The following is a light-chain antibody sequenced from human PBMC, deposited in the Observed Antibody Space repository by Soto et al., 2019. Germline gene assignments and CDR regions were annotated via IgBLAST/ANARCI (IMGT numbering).Light chain of an antibody. CDR2: DAS. J-gene: IGKJ1*01. Sequence: DIQMTQDPGTLCASVEDRVTITCRASQGLTRWLAWYQQKPGKAPKLLIYDASSLQSGVPSRFSGRGSGTEFSLTISSLQPDDFATYYCLQHNSYPWTVGQGTKVDI. V-gene: IGKV1-5*01. CDR3: LQHNSYPWT. CDR1: QGLTRW.